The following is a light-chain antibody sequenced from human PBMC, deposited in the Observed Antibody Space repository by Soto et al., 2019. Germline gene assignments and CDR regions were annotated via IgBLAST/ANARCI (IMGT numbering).Light chain of an antibody. Sequence: QSVLIQPRSVSGSPGQSVTISCTGTSSDVGAYNYVSWYQQHPGKAPKLMIYDVSNRPSGVPDRFSGSKSGNTASLIISGLQAEDEADYYCCSYAGSAYVFGTGTKVTVL. J-gene: IGLJ1*01. CDR2: DVS. V-gene: IGLV2-11*01. CDR3: CSYAGSAYV. CDR1: SSDVGAYNY.